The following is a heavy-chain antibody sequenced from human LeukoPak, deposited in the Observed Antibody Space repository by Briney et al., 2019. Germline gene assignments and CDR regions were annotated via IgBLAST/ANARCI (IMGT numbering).Heavy chain of an antibody. CDR1: GFTFSSYG. V-gene: IGHV3-33*01. D-gene: IGHD6-13*01. J-gene: IGHJ4*02. CDR3: ARGPDSSNWYEPVYY. CDR2: IWYDGSNK. Sequence: AGGSLRLSCAVSGFTFSSYGMHWVRQAPGKGLGWVAVIWYDGSNKYYADSVKGRFTISRDNSKNTLYLQMNSLRAEDTAVYYCARGPDSSNWYEPVYYWGQGTLVTVSS.